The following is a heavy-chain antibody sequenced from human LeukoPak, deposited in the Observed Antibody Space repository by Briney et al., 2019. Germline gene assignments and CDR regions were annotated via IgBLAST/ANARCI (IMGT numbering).Heavy chain of an antibody. V-gene: IGHV1-46*01. CDR1: GYTFTGYY. CDR3: ARDPKGKNWFDP. Sequence: ASVKVSCKASGYTFTGYYMHWVRQAPGQGLEWMGIINPSGGSTSYAQKFQGRVTMTRDTSTSTVYMELSSLRSEDTAVYYCARDPKGKNWFDPWGQGTLVTVSS. J-gene: IGHJ5*02. CDR2: INPSGGST.